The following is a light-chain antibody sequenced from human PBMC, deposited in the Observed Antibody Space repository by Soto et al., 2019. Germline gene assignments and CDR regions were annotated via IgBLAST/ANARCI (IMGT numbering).Light chain of an antibody. V-gene: IGKV3-20*01. CDR2: GAF. CDR1: HTFSPSY. J-gene: IGKJ5*01. Sequence: EIVFKKSSCTLSLSRGDRATLSCRASHTFSPSYFACYQHTNGQGPRLLIYGAFTRDTSIPERFSGSGCGKDFILTISRLEPEDLAVYDCQQHETLITFGQGTRLEIK. CDR3: QQHETLIT.